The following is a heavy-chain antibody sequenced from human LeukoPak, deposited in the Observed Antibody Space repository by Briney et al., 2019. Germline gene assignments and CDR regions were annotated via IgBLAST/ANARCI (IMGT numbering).Heavy chain of an antibody. CDR1: GYPFTSYY. D-gene: IGHD2-8*01. V-gene: IGHV1-46*01. CDR3: ARDRGAMVYAIKD. J-gene: IGHJ4*02. CDR2: INPSGGST. Sequence: ASVKVSFKASGYPFTSYYMHWVRPAPGQGLEWMGIINPSGGSTSYAQKFQGRVTMTRDTSTGTVYMELSSLRSEDTAVYYCARDRGAMVYAIKDWGQGTLVTVSS.